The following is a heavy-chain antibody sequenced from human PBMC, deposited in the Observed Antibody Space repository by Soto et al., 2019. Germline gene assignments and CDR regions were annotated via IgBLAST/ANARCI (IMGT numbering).Heavy chain of an antibody. D-gene: IGHD5-12*01. V-gene: IGHV1-69*12. J-gene: IGHJ4*02. CDR3: ARDLGSGYDPGDY. CDR1: GGTFSIYA. CDR2: IIPIIGTR. Sequence: QVQLVQSGAEVKKPGSSVKVSCKASGGTFSIYAVIWVRQAPGQGLEWMGGIIPIIGTRNYAQRFQGRITITGDESTSTAYMELSSLKSEDTAVYYCARDLGSGYDPGDYWGQGTLVTVSS.